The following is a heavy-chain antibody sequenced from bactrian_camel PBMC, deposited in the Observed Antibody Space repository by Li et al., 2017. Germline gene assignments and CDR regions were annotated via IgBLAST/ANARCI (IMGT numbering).Heavy chain of an antibody. CDR2: ITASGVP. Sequence: HVQLVESGGGLVEPGGSRRLSCAASGFTLSNYGMDWVRQSPGKGLEWLSGITASGVPFYADSVKGRFTISRDNAKNTLYLQLNSLKTEDTGIYYCAKDHGGSWYAFSSGGHGTQVTVS. CDR3: AKDHGGSWYAFSS. D-gene: IGHD6*01. V-gene: IGHV3S1*01. J-gene: IGHJ4*01. CDR1: GFTLSNYG.